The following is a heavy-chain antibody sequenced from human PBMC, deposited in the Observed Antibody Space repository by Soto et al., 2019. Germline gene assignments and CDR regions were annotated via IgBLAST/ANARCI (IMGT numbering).Heavy chain of an antibody. Sequence: QVQLVQSGAEVKKPGASVKVSCKASGYTFTSYGISWVRQAPGQGLEWMGWISAYNGNTNYAQKLQGRVTMSTDPATSTAYLDLGSLRSEDPAVYYCARDNGYASHYWGQGTLVTVSS. CDR3: ARDNGYASHY. J-gene: IGHJ4*02. V-gene: IGHV1-18*01. D-gene: IGHD5-12*01. CDR2: ISAYNGNT. CDR1: GYTFTSYG.